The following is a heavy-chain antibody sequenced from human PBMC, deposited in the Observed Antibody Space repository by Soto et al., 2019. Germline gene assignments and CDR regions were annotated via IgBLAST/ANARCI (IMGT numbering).Heavy chain of an antibody. Sequence: SETLSLTCTVSGGSISSSSYYWGWIRQPPGKGLEWIGSIYYSGSTYYNPSLKSRVTISVDTSKNQFSLKLSSVTAADTAVYYCARQVCGGGSCYWFDPWGQGTLVTVSS. CDR2: IYYSGST. J-gene: IGHJ5*02. CDR3: ARQVCGGGSCYWFDP. CDR1: GGSISSSSYY. V-gene: IGHV4-39*01. D-gene: IGHD2-15*01.